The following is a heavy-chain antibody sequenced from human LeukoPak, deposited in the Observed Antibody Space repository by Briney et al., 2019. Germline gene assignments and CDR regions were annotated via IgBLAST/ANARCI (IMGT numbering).Heavy chain of an antibody. CDR3: AKDRIVLTVYAFDS. CDR1: GFTFSKYA. D-gene: IGHD2-8*01. J-gene: IGHJ4*02. Sequence: GGSLRLSCAASGFTFSKYAMNWVRQLPGKGLEWVSVISGSGAASSYADSVQGRFTISRDNSKNTVYLQMNSLRPEDTAVYYCAKDRIVLTVYAFDSWGQGSLVTVSS. CDR2: ISGSGAAS. V-gene: IGHV3-23*01.